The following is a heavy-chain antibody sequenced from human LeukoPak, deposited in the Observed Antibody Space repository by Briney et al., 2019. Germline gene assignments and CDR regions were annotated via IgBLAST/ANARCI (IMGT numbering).Heavy chain of an antibody. V-gene: IGHV3-23*01. CDR3: GRIAINANNGMDV. CDR2: IGGSAGNT. Sequence: PGGSLRLSCGASGFTFSNYAMSWVRQAPGKGLEWVSAIGGSAGNTYYADSVKGRFTISRDNSKNTLYLQMNSLRAEDTAVYYCGRIAINANNGMDVWGQGTTVTVSS. D-gene: IGHD1/OR15-1a*01. J-gene: IGHJ6*02. CDR1: GFTFSNYA.